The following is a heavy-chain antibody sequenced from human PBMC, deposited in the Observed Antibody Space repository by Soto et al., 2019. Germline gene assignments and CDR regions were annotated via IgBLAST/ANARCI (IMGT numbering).Heavy chain of an antibody. V-gene: IGHV4-31*03. CDR2: IYYSGST. D-gene: IGHD3-3*01. Sequence: SENLSLTCTVSDGSISSRGYYWSWIRQHPGKGLELIGYIYYSGSTYYTPSLKSRVTISVDTSKNQFSLKLSSVTAADTAVYYCARVYSYYDFWSGSPDGGWFDHWGQGTLVTVSS. CDR3: ARVYSYYDFWSGSPDGGWFDH. J-gene: IGHJ5*02. CDR1: DGSISSRGYY.